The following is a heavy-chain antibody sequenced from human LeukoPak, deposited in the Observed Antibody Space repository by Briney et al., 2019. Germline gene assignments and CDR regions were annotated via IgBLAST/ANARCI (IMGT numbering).Heavy chain of an antibody. CDR2: INTVASYI. CDR3: ARLRRNSDKSGFYYYYDY. V-gene: IGHV3-21*06. J-gene: IGHJ4*02. Sequence: PGGSLRLSCAASGLTFSSFSFNWVRQGPGKGLEWVSSINTVASYIYYADSVKGRFTISRDNAKNSLYLQMNSLRAEDTGVYYCARLRRNSDKSGFYYYYDYWGQGNLVTVSS. D-gene: IGHD3-22*01. CDR1: GLTFSSFS.